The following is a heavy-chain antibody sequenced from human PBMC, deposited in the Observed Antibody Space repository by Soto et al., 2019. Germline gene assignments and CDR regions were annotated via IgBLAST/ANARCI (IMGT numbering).Heavy chain of an antibody. D-gene: IGHD4-4*01. Sequence: QVQLVASGGGVVQPGRSLRLSCAASGFTFSSYGMHWVRQAPGKGLEWVAVISYDGSNKYYADSVKGRFTISRDNSKNTLYLQMNSLRAEDTAVYYCAKVGGHYSNYAAFDYWGQGTLVTVSS. CDR1: GFTFSSYG. V-gene: IGHV3-30*18. J-gene: IGHJ4*02. CDR2: ISYDGSNK. CDR3: AKVGGHYSNYAAFDY.